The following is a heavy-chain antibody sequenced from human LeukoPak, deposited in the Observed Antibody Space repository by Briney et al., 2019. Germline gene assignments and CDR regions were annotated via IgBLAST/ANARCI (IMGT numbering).Heavy chain of an antibody. CDR1: GLTVSSNY. Sequence: GGSLRLSCAASGLTVSSNYMTWVRQAPGKGLEWVSVLYGGGSTYYIDSVKGRFTISRDNSKNTLYLQMNSLRAEDTAVYYCARDGPVWGSYRFDYWGQGTLVTVSS. J-gene: IGHJ4*02. CDR3: ARDGPVWGSYRFDY. V-gene: IGHV3-53*01. D-gene: IGHD3-16*02. CDR2: LYGGGST.